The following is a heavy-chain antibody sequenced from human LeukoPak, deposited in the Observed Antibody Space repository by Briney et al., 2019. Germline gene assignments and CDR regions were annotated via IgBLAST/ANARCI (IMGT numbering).Heavy chain of an antibody. Sequence: LSLTCAISGDSVSSNSAAWNWIRQSPSRGLEWLGRTYYRSKWYNDYAVSVKSRITINPDTSKNQFSLKLSSVTAADTAVYYCARALTTVTQYYFDYWGQGTLVTVSS. CDR3: ARALTTVTQYYFDY. V-gene: IGHV6-1*01. D-gene: IGHD4-17*01. CDR1: GDSVSSNSAA. CDR2: TYYRSKWYN. J-gene: IGHJ4*02.